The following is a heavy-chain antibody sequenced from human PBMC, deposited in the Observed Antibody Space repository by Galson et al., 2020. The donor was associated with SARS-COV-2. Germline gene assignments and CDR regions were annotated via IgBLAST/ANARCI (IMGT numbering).Heavy chain of an antibody. V-gene: IGHV3-23*01. CDR3: AKRDGASGTPWTYFDY. D-gene: IGHD1-26*01. CDR2: ISGGSEST. CDR1: GFTFSNYA. J-gene: IGHJ4*02. Sequence: PGGSLRLSCAASGFTFSNYAMNWVRQAPGKGLEWVATISGGSESTYYADSVKGRFTISRDNSKNTLFLELNSLRAEDTAIYYCAKRDGASGTPWTYFDYWGQGTLVTVSS.